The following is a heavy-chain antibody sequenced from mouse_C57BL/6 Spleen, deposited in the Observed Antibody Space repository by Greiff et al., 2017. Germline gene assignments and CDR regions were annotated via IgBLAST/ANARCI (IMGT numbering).Heavy chain of an antibody. Sequence: QVQLQQSGAELVRPGASVTLSCKASGYTFTDYEMHWVKQTPVHGLEWIGAIDPETGGTAYNQKFKGKAILTADKSSSTAYMELRSLTSEDSAVYYCTLYYYGSSFAYWGQGTLVTVSA. CDR1: GYTFTDYE. J-gene: IGHJ3*01. D-gene: IGHD1-1*01. CDR3: TLYYYGSSFAY. CDR2: IDPETGGT. V-gene: IGHV1-15*01.